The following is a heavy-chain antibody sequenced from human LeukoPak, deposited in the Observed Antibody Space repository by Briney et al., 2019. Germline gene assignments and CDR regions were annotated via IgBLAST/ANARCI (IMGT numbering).Heavy chain of an antibody. D-gene: IGHD5-18*01. CDR3: ARRRGYSYGSFDP. CDR1: GGSISTYS. J-gene: IGHJ5*02. Sequence: SETLSLTCTVSGGSISTYSWNWIRQPPGKGLEWIGYIYSSGSTKYNPSLESRVSMSVDTSKNQFSLKLSSVTAADTAVYYCARRRGYSYGSFDPWGQGTLVTVSS. V-gene: IGHV4-4*09. CDR2: IYSSGST.